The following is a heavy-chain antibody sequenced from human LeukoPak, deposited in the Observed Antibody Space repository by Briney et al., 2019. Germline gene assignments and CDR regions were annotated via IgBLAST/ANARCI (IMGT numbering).Heavy chain of an antibody. J-gene: IGHJ5*02. Sequence: GGSLRLSCAASRFTFSSYGMHWVRQAPGKGLEWVAVIWYDGSNKYYADSVKGRFTISRDNSKNTLYLQMNSLRAEDTAVYYCARVWIQLHRFDPWGQGTLVTVSS. CDR1: RFTFSSYG. CDR3: ARVWIQLHRFDP. D-gene: IGHD5-18*01. V-gene: IGHV3-33*01. CDR2: IWYDGSNK.